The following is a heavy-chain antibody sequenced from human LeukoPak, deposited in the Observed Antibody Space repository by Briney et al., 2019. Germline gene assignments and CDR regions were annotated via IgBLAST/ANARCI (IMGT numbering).Heavy chain of an antibody. D-gene: IGHD6-6*01. V-gene: IGHV3-15*01. CDR3: TTWSSQFDY. J-gene: IGHJ4*02. Sequence: VGSPRLSCAASGFTFSDTWMTWVRQAPGKGLECVGFIQSKTDGETTDSATPVKGRFTVSRDDSKNTLYLQMSSLKTEDTAVYYCTTWSSQFDYWGQGTLVTVSS. CDR2: IQSKTDGETT. CDR1: GFTFSDTW.